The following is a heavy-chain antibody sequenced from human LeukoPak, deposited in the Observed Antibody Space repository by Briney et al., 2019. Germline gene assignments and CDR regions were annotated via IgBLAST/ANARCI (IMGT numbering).Heavy chain of an antibody. Sequence: SETLSLTRTVSGGSISSSSYYWGWIRQPPGKGLEWIGSIYYSGSTYYNPSLKSRVTISVDTSKNQFSLKLSSVTAADTAVYYCARQSDWAKNYFDYWGQGTLVTVSS. CDR1: GGSISSSSYY. CDR2: IYYSGST. V-gene: IGHV4-39*01. D-gene: IGHD3-9*01. J-gene: IGHJ4*02. CDR3: ARQSDWAKNYFDY.